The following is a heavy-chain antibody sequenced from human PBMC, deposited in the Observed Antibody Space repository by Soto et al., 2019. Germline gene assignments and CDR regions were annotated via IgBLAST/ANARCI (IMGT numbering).Heavy chain of an antibody. Sequence: QITLKESGPTLVKPTQTLTLTCTFSGFSLSTSGVGVSWIRQPPGKALEWLAVIYWNDDKRYSPSLKSRLTITKDTPKNQVVLTMSNMDPVDTATYYCAQRPDYGSGTYLLDYWGQGTLVTVSS. CDR1: GFSLSTSGVG. J-gene: IGHJ4*02. CDR3: AQRPDYGSGTYLLDY. V-gene: IGHV2-5*01. D-gene: IGHD3-10*01. CDR2: IYWNDDK.